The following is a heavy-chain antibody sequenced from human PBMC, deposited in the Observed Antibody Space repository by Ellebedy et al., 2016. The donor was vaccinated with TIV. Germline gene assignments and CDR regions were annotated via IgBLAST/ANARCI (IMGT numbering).Heavy chain of an antibody. CDR1: GYSFTDYF. Sequence: AASVKVSCKASGYSFTDYFMHWVRQAPGQGLEWMGRINSSGTKYAQKFQGRVTMTRDTSISTAYMELTRLRSDDTAVYYCAIASYVDSGAGDYWGQGTLVTVSS. D-gene: IGHD4-17*01. J-gene: IGHJ4*02. CDR3: AIASYVDSGAGDY. CDR2: INSSGT. V-gene: IGHV1-2*02.